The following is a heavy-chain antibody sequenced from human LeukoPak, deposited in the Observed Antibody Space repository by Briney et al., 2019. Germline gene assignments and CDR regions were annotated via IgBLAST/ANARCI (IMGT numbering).Heavy chain of an antibody. Sequence: GGSLRLSCAASGFTFSSYAMSWVRQAPGKGLEWVSAISGSGGSTYYADSVKGRFTISRDNSKNTLHLQMNSLTADDTAVYYCARDPVDYGGDDADFWGQGTLVTVSS. J-gene: IGHJ4*02. CDR2: ISGSGGST. D-gene: IGHD4-23*01. V-gene: IGHV3-23*01. CDR1: GFTFSSYA. CDR3: ARDPVDYGGDDADF.